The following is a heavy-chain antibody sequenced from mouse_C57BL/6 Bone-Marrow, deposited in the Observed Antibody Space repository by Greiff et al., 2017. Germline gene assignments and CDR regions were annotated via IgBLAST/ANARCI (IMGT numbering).Heavy chain of an antibody. J-gene: IGHJ1*03. CDR3: ARWGSYYGSSYNWYFDV. Sequence: VQLQQSGAELMKPGASVKLSCKATGYTFTGYWIEWVKQRPGHGLEWIGEILPGSGSTNYNEKFKGKATFTADTSSNTAYMQLSSLTTEDSAIYYCARWGSYYGSSYNWYFDVWGTGTTVTVSS. D-gene: IGHD1-1*01. V-gene: IGHV1-9*01. CDR2: ILPGSGST. CDR1: GYTFTGYW.